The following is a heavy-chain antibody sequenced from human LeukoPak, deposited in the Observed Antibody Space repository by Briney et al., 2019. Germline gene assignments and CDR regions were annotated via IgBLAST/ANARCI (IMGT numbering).Heavy chain of an antibody. D-gene: IGHD6-6*01. J-gene: IGHJ5*02. CDR1: EFTFTTYW. Sequence: PGGSLRLSCEASEFTFTTYWMSWVRQAPGKGLEWVANIKQDGSEKYYVDSVKGRFTISRDNAKNSVYLQMNSLRSEDTAVYYCARFEALVAARTLVGWFDPWGQGTLVTVSS. V-gene: IGHV3-7*03. CDR3: ARFEALVAARTLVGWFDP. CDR2: IKQDGSEK.